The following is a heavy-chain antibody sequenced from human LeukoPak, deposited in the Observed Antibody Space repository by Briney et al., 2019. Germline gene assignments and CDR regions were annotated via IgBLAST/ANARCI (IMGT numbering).Heavy chain of an antibody. V-gene: IGHV4-59*12. CDR1: GGSISSYY. CDR3: ARGGSHYYDSSGYYYGSFDY. Sequence: SETLSLTCTVSGGSISSYYWSWIRQPPGKGLEWIGYIYYSGSTNYNPSLKSRVTISVDTSKNQFSLKLSSVTAADTAVYYCARGGSHYYDSSGYYYGSFDYWGQGTLVTVSS. D-gene: IGHD3-22*01. CDR2: IYYSGST. J-gene: IGHJ4*02.